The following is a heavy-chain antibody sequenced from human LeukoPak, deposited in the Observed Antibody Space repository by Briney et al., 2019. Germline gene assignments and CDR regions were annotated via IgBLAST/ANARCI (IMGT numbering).Heavy chain of an antibody. CDR2: ISAYNGNT. CDR3: ARAKNRAYAFDI. J-gene: IGHJ3*02. CDR1: GYTFTSYG. D-gene: IGHD2/OR15-2a*01. V-gene: IGHV1-18*01. Sequence: GASVKVSCRASGYTFTSYGISWVRQAPGQGLEWIGWISAYNGNTNYAQKLQGRVTMTTDTSTSTAYMELRSLRSEDTAVYYCARAKNRAYAFDIWGQGTMVTVSS.